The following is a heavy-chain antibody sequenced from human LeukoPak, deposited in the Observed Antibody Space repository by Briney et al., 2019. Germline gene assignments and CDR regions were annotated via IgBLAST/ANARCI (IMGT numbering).Heavy chain of an antibody. Sequence: SETLSLTCTVSGGSISSYYWSWIRQPPGKGLEWIGYIYYSGSTNYNPSLKSRVTISVDTSKNQFSLKLSSVTAADTAVYYCAPGSYYDFWSGPFDYWGQGTLVTVSS. V-gene: IGHV4-59*01. CDR3: APGSYYDFWSGPFDY. CDR1: GGSISSYY. D-gene: IGHD3-3*01. J-gene: IGHJ4*02. CDR2: IYYSGST.